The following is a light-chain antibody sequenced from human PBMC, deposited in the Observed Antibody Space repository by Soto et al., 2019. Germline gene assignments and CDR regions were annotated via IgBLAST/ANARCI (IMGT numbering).Light chain of an antibody. CDR3: QQYGSSPPIT. CDR2: GAS. CDR1: QTISSY. J-gene: IGKJ5*01. Sequence: TQSPSSLSASVGDRVTITCRASQTISSYLAWYQQKPGQAPRLLIYGASSRATGIPDRFSGSGSGTDFTLNISRLEPEDFVVYYCQQYGSSPPITFGQGTRLEI. V-gene: IGKV3-20*01.